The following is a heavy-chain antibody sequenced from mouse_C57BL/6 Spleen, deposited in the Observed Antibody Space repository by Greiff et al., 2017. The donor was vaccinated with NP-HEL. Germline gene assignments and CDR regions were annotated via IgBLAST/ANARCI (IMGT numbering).Heavy chain of an antibody. CDR3: ARVMPYAMDY. CDR1: GYSITSGYY. J-gene: IGHJ4*01. V-gene: IGHV3-6*01. CDR2: ISYDGSN. Sequence: EVHLVESGPGLVKPSQSLSLTCSVTGYSITSGYYWNWLRQFPGNKLEWMGYISYDGSNNYNPSLKNRISITRDTSKNQFFLKLKSVATEDTATYYCARVMPYAMDYWGQGTSVTVSS. D-gene: IGHD2-2*01.